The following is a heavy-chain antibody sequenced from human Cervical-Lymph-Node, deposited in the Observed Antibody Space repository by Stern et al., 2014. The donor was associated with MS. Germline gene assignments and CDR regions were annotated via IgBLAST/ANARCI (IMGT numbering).Heavy chain of an antibody. J-gene: IGHJ4*02. CDR3: WKVAADY. CDR1: GFSFTGYW. V-gene: IGHV5-51*03. CDR2: IYPGNSDT. Sequence: VQLVESGAEVKKPGASLKISCKGSGFSFTGYWIGWVRQVPGQGPEWMGMIYPGNSDTRYSPSFQEQVTMSVDKSVSTVYLQWISLKASDTAMYARWKVAADYWGQGTLVTVSS. D-gene: IGHD6-19*01.